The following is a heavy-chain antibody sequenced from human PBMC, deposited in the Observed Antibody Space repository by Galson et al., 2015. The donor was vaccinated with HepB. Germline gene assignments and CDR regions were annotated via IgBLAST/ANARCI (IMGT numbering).Heavy chain of an antibody. J-gene: IGHJ6*02. Sequence: SLRLSCAASGFTFSSYWMSWVRQAPGKGLEWVANIKQDGSEKYYVDSVKGRFTISRDNAKNSLYLQMNSLRAEDTAVYYCARDPLRTYDFWSGYSGPGWQARDYYGMDVWGQGTTVTVSS. CDR3: ARDPLRTYDFWSGYSGPGWQARDYYGMDV. CDR2: IKQDGSEK. D-gene: IGHD3-3*01. V-gene: IGHV3-7*03. CDR1: GFTFSSYW.